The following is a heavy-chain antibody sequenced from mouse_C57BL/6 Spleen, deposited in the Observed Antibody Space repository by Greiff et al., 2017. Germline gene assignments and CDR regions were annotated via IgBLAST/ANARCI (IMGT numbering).Heavy chain of an antibody. V-gene: IGHV1-81*01. CDR3: AKEGGDGVDY. Sequence: VQLQQSGAELARPGASVKLSCKASGYTFTSYGISWVKQRTGQGLEWIGEIYPRRGNTYYNEKFKGKATLTADKSSSTAYMELRSLTSEDSAVYFCAKEGGDGVDYWGQGTTRTVSS. CDR1: GYTFTSYG. CDR2: IYPRRGNT. J-gene: IGHJ2*01.